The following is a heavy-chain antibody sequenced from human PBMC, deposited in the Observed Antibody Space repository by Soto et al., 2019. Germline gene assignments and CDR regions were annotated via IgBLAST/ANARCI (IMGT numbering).Heavy chain of an antibody. V-gene: IGHV3-23*01. CDR3: ARKGSNRGFPFAA. D-gene: IGHD3-10*01. J-gene: IGHJ3*01. CDR1: GYVFSNYA. CDR2: IDGSGAA. Sequence: EVQLLESGGDLGQPGGSLRLSCVASGYVFSNYAMAWVRQVPGKGRQWVSRIDGSGAAHYGDSVKGRFTMSRDNSKNTGLLQLDRLRVEDSGVYFCARKGSNRGFPFAAWGQGTWVGVSS.